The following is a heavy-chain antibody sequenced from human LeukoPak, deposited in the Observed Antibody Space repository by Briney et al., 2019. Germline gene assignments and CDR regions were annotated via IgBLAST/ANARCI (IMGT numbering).Heavy chain of an antibody. J-gene: IGHJ6*04. D-gene: IGHD4-23*01. CDR1: GGSFSGYY. Sequence: PSETLSLTCAVYGGSFSGYYWSWIRQPPGRGLEWLGYARYTGDTIGSHSLNSRLTMSVDMSKKEFTLRLSSVTAADTAVYYCARGDRDYGGNSWAYYYYYGMDVWGKGTTVTVSS. CDR2: ARYTGDT. V-gene: IGHV4-34*10. CDR3: ARGDRDYGGNSWAYYYYYGMDV.